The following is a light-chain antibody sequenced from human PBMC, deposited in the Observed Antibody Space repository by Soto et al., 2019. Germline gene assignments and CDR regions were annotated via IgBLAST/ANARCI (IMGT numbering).Light chain of an antibody. CDR3: QQYGNSFT. V-gene: IGKV3-20*01. Sequence: IVLAQSPGTLSLSPGERATLSCRASQSVSSSSLAWYQQKPGQAPRLLIYDASSRATGIPDRFTASGSGTDFTLTISRLEPEDFAMYYCQQYGNSFTFGPGTRVKIK. J-gene: IGKJ3*01. CDR1: QSVSSSS. CDR2: DAS.